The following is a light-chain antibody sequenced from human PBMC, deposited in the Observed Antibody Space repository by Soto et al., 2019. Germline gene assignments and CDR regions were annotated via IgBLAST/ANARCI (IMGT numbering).Light chain of an antibody. CDR2: GAS. V-gene: IGKV3-15*01. Sequence: IVMTHAPATLSVSPGEIATLSFGASQSVSIDLAWYQQTPGQAPRLLIYGASTRATGIPVRFSGSASGTEFTLTISSLQSEDFTVYYCQQYNKWPLTFGQGTKVDIK. J-gene: IGKJ1*01. CDR1: QSVSID. CDR3: QQYNKWPLT.